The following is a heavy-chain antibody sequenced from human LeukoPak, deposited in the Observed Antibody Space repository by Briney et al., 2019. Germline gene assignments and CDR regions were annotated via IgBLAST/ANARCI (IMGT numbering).Heavy chain of an antibody. CDR3: ARPHYYGSGRPNYFDY. J-gene: IGHJ4*02. Sequence: SETLSLTCAVYGGSFSGYYWSWIRQPPGKGLEWIGEINHSGSTNYNPSLKSRVTISVDTSKNQFSLKLSSVTAADTAVYYCARPHYYGSGRPNYFDYWGQGTLVTVSS. D-gene: IGHD3-10*01. CDR2: INHSGST. CDR1: GGSFSGYY. V-gene: IGHV4-34*01.